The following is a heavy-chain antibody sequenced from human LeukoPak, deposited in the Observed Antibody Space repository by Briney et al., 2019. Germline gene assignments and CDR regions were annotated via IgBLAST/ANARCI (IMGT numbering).Heavy chain of an antibody. D-gene: IGHD6-13*01. Sequence: GESLKISCQGSGYNFPIYWIGWVRQMPGQGLEWMGIIYPDDSNTIYGPSFQGQVTISADKSINTAYLEWSSLKASDTAVYYCARQGAAGKYYYYYMDVWGKGTTVTVSS. CDR1: GYNFPIYW. CDR3: ARQGAAGKYYYYYMDV. J-gene: IGHJ6*03. V-gene: IGHV5-51*01. CDR2: IYPDDSNT.